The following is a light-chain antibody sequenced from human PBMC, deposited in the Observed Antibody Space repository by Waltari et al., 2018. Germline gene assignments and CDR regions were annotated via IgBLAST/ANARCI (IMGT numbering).Light chain of an antibody. CDR2: EVN. J-gene: IGLJ2*01. CDR3: SSYAGSKTI. V-gene: IGLV2-8*01. CDR1: ASDVGGYNY. Sequence: QSALTQPPSASGSPGQSVTISCTGTASDVGGYNYVSWYQHHPGKAPKLMSFEVNKRPSGVPDRFSGSRCGNTASLTVSGLQAKDEADYYCSSYAGSKTIFGGGTKLTVL.